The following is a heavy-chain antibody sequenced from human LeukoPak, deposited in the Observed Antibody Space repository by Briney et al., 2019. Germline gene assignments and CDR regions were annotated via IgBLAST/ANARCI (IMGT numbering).Heavy chain of an antibody. J-gene: IGHJ6*03. D-gene: IGHD5-18*01. CDR3: ARAPAKHQIQLWPPNRLRKNSYYYMDV. CDR1: GFTFSSYW. Sequence: RGSLRLSCAASGFTFSSYWMNWVRQAPGKGLEWVANIKQDGSEKYYADSVKGRFTISRDTAKNSLHLQMNSLRAEDTAVYYCARAPAKHQIQLWPPNRLRKNSYYYMDVWGKGTTVTVSS. V-gene: IGHV3-7*01. CDR2: IKQDGSEK.